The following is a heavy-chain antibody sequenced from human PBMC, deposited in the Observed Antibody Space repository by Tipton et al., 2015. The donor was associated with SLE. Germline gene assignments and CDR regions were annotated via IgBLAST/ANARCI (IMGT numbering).Heavy chain of an antibody. CDR2: MYYSGST. CDR1: GGSISSYY. V-gene: IGHV4-59*04. CDR3: AGTKPWFDP. Sequence: TLSLTCTVSGGSISSYYWSWIRQPPGKGLEWIGSMYYSGSTYYNPSLKSRVTISVDTSKNQFSLKLSSVTAADTAVYYCAGTKPWFDPWGQGNPGHRLL. J-gene: IGHJ5*02.